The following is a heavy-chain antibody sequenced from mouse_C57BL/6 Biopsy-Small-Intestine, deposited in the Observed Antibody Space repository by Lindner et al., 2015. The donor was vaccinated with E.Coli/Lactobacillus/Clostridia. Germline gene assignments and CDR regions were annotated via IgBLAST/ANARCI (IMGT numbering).Heavy chain of an antibody. V-gene: IGHV3-8*01. Sequence: VQLQESGPGLAKPSQTLSLTCSVTGYSITSDYWNWIRKFPGNKLEYLGYIDYSGTSYYNPSLESRISITRDTFKNQYYLQLSSVTTEDTATYYCARCPSGRSAVDYWGQGISVTVSS. J-gene: IGHJ4*01. CDR3: ARCPSGRSAVDY. D-gene: IGHD4-1*01. CDR1: GYSITSDY. CDR2: IDYSGTS.